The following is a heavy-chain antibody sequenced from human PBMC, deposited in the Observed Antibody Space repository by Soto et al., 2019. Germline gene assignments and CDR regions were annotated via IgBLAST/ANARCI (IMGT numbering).Heavy chain of an antibody. J-gene: IGHJ6*04. CDR3: AKDAITMVRGVISYYGMDV. Sequence: SLRLSCAASGFTFDDYAVHWVRQAPGKGLEWVSGISWNSGSIGYADSVKGRFTISRDNAKNSLYLQMNSLRAEDTALYYRAKDAITMVRGVISYYGMDVWGEGTTVTVSS. CDR1: GFTFDDYA. V-gene: IGHV3-9*01. D-gene: IGHD3-10*01. CDR2: ISWNSGSI.